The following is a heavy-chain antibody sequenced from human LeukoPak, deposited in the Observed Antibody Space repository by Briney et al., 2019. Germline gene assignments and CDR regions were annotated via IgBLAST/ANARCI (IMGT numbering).Heavy chain of an antibody. J-gene: IGHJ4*02. V-gene: IGHV3-23*01. D-gene: IGHD3-3*02. CDR1: GFTFSTYT. Sequence: PGGSLRLSCAASGFTFSTYTMSWVRQAPGKGLEWVSAISGSGGNTYYADSVKGRFTISRDNSMNTLYLQMDSLRADDTAVYYCAKAAFSRTSYFDYWGQGTLVTASS. CDR3: AKAAFSRTSYFDY. CDR2: ISGSGGNT.